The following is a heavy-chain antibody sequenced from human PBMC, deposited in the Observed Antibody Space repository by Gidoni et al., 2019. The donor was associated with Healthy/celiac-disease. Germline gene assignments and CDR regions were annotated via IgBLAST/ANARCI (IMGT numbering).Heavy chain of an antibody. V-gene: IGHV4-61*02. J-gene: IGHJ6*03. D-gene: IGHD2-15*01. CDR1: GGAISSCSYY. CDR2: IYPSGST. Sequence: VKLQESGLGVVTPFQTLSLNCTVSGGAISSCSYYWSWLRLTDGKGLEWIGRIYPSGSTNYNPSLKSRVTISVDTSKNQFSLKLSSVTAADTVVYYCAREATDSRFYYYYYMDVWGKGTTVTVSS. CDR3: AREATDSRFYYYYYMDV.